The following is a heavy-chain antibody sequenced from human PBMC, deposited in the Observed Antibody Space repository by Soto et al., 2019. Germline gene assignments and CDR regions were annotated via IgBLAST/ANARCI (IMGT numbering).Heavy chain of an antibody. CDR1: GVTFSSYA. J-gene: IGHJ6*03. CDR3: AKSETYSYGPLGYYYYMAV. CDR2: ISGSGGST. D-gene: IGHD5-18*01. Sequence: SGGSLRLSCAASGVTFSSYAVSWVRQAPGKGLEWVSAISGSGGSTYYADSVKGRFTISRDNSKNTLYLQMNSLRAEDTAVYYCAKSETYSYGPLGYYYYMAVWGKGTTDTVSS. V-gene: IGHV3-23*01.